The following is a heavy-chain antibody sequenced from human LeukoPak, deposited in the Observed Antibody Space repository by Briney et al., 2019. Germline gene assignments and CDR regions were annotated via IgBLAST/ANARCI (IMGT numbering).Heavy chain of an antibody. CDR2: ISGSGVST. D-gene: IGHD4-17*01. J-gene: IGHJ4*02. CDR3: AKDYGAYGLPGY. V-gene: IGHV3-23*01. CDR1: GFTFSSYG. Sequence: GGSLRLSCAASGFTFSSYGMSWVRQAPGKGLEGVSAISGSGVSTYYADSVKGRFTISRDNSKNTLYLQMNSLRAEDTAVYYCAKDYGAYGLPGYWGQGTLVTVSS.